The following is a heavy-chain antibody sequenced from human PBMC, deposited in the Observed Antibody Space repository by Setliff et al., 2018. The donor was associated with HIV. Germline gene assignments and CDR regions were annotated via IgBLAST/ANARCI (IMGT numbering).Heavy chain of an antibody. J-gene: IGHJ4*02. CDR3: VRGMTSYDSSGYSIPYYFDY. Sequence: ASGKVSCKASGSSFTNYYMNWVRQAPGQGLEWMGIINPSGGGTTYAQKFQGRVTMTRDTSTDTLYMDLSSLTSEDTAVYYCVRGMTSYDSSGYSIPYYFDYWGQGTLVTVSS. D-gene: IGHD3-22*01. V-gene: IGHV1-46*01. CDR1: GSSFTNYY. CDR2: INPSGGGT.